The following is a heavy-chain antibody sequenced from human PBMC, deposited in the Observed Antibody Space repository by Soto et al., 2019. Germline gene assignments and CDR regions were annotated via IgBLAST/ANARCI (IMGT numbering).Heavy chain of an antibody. D-gene: IGHD5-18*01. Sequence: GGSLRLFCAASGFTFSSYSMNWVRQAPGKGLEWVSSISSSSSYIYYADSVKGRFTISRDNAKNSLYLQMNSLRAEDTAVYYCARVHSYGYGGSIDYWGQGTLVTVSS. CDR2: ISSSSSYI. V-gene: IGHV3-21*01. CDR1: GFTFSSYS. J-gene: IGHJ4*02. CDR3: ARVHSYGYGGSIDY.